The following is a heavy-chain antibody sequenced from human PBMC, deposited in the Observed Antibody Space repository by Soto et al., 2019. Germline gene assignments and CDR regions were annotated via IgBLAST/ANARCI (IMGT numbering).Heavy chain of an antibody. Sequence: GESLKISCKGSGYSFTRYWIGWVRQMPGKGLEWMGRIDPSDSYTNYSPSFQGHVTISVDKSIITAYLQWSSLKASDTAMYYCARLVCAAGTYYGMDVWGQGTTVTVSS. CDR1: GYSFTRYW. J-gene: IGHJ6*02. D-gene: IGHD6-19*01. CDR3: ARLVCAAGTYYGMDV. CDR2: IDPSDSYT. V-gene: IGHV5-10-1*01.